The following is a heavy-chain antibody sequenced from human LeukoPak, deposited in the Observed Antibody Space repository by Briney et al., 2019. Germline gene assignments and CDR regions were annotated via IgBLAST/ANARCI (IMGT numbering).Heavy chain of an antibody. D-gene: IGHD1-26*01. CDR3: AREGLGARYFDY. V-gene: IGHV3-72*01. Sequence: GGSLRLSCAASGFTFSDHYIDWVRQAPGKGLGWVGRTRNKANSYNTEYAASVKGRFTISRDDSKNSLYLQMNSLKTEDTAVYYCAREGLGARYFDYWGQGTLVTVSS. CDR2: TRNKANSYNT. J-gene: IGHJ4*02. CDR1: GFTFSDHY.